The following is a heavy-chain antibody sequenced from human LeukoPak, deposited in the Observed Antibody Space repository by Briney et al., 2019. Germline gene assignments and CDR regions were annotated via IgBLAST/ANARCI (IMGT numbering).Heavy chain of an antibody. Sequence: SETLSLTCAVYGGSFSGYYWSWIRQPPGKGLEWIGEINHSGSTNYNPSLKSRVTISVDTSKNQFSLKLSSVTAADTGLYYCARVIMGALDNWGQGTLVTVSS. CDR1: GGSFSGYY. CDR3: ARVIMGALDN. CDR2: INHSGST. D-gene: IGHD1-26*01. V-gene: IGHV4-34*01. J-gene: IGHJ4*02.